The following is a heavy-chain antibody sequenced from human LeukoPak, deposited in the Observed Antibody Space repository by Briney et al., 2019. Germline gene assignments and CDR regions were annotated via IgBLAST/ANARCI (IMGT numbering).Heavy chain of an antibody. V-gene: IGHV4-4*07. J-gene: IGHJ3*02. Sequence: SETLSLTCTVSGGSISSYYWSWIRQPAGKGLEWIGRIYTSGSTNYNPSLKSRVTISVDTSKNQFSLKLSSVTAADTAVYYCARGKYRTYYYDSTAFDIWGQGTMVTVSS. D-gene: IGHD3-22*01. CDR1: GGSISSYY. CDR3: ARGKYRTYYYDSTAFDI. CDR2: IYTSGST.